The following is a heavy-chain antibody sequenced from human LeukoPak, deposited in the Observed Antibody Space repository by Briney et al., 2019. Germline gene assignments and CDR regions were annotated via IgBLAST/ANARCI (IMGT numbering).Heavy chain of an antibody. V-gene: IGHV3-33*01. J-gene: IGHJ6*02. CDR1: GFTFSSYG. D-gene: IGHD6-19*01. CDR3: ARKLRVAGRVGYYYYGMDV. CDR2: IWYDGSNK. Sequence: GGSLRLSCAASGFTFSSYGMHWVRQAPGKGLEWVAVIWYDGSNKYYADSVKGRFPISRDNSKNTLYLQMNSLRAEDTAVYYCARKLRVAGRVGYYYYGMDVWGQGTTVTVSS.